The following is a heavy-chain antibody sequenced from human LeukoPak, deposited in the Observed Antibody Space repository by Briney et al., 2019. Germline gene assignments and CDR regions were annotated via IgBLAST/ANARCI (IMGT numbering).Heavy chain of an antibody. V-gene: IGHV5-51*01. Sequence: GESLQISFQTLAYSFTSYWIGWVRPVPGKGPAWIGIINPGDSETRYNPSFQGHVAISADTSISTAYLQWTSLQDSDTAIYYCASVGYDTSGYDAFDIWGQGTRVTVSS. CDR1: AYSFTSYW. CDR3: ASVGYDTSGYDAFDI. J-gene: IGHJ3*02. D-gene: IGHD3-22*01. CDR2: INPGDSET.